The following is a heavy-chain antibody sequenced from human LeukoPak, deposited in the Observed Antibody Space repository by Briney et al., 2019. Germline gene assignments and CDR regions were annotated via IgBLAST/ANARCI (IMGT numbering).Heavy chain of an antibody. V-gene: IGHV3-30*03. CDR3: ARARDWNDFDY. CDR2: ISFDGSNK. Sequence: GGSLRLSCAASGFTFSSYGMHWVRQAPGKGLEWVAVISFDGSNKYSADSVKGRFTISRDNSRNTLYLQMSSLRAEDTAVYYCARARDWNDFDYWGQGTLVTVSS. J-gene: IGHJ4*02. CDR1: GFTFSSYG. D-gene: IGHD1-1*01.